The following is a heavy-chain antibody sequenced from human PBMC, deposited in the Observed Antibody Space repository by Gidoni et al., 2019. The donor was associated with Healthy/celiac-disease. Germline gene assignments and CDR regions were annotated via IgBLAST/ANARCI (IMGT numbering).Heavy chain of an antibody. Sequence: QVQLVESGVGVVQPGWSLRLPCAAPGFTFSRYGMHWVRQAPGKGLEWVAVISYDGSNKYYADSVKGRFTISRDNSKNTLYLQMNSLRAEDTAVYYCAKAPIGYCSSTSCYFAFDIWGQGTMVTVSS. V-gene: IGHV3-30*18. J-gene: IGHJ3*02. CDR1: GFTFSRYG. CDR2: ISYDGSNK. CDR3: AKAPIGYCSSTSCYFAFDI. D-gene: IGHD2-2*01.